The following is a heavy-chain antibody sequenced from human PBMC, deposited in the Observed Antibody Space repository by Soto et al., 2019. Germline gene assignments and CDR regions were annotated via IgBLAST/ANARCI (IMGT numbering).Heavy chain of an antibody. J-gene: IGHJ5*02. CDR3: AKEGRYCSSTSCYYHWFDP. Sequence: GGSLRLSCAASGFTFSSYAMSWVRQAPGKGLEWVSAISGSGGSTYYADSVKGRFTISRDNSKNTLYLQMNSLRAEDTAVYYCAKEGRYCSSTSCYYHWFDPWGQGTLVTVSS. V-gene: IGHV3-23*01. CDR2: ISGSGGST. CDR1: GFTFSSYA. D-gene: IGHD2-2*01.